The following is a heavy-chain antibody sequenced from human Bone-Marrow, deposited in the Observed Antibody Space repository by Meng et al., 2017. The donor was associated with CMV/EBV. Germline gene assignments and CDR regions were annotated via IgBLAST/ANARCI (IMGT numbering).Heavy chain of an antibody. J-gene: IGHJ6*02. D-gene: IGHD2-21*01. CDR3: AREVAPWSYYYGMDV. Sequence: GSLRLSCTVSGGSISSYYWSWIRQPPGKGLEWIGYIYYSGSTNYNPSLKSRVTISVDTSKNQFSLKLSSVTAADTAVYYCAREVAPWSYYYGMDVWGQGTTVTVYS. V-gene: IGHV4-59*01. CDR1: GGSISSYY. CDR2: IYYSGST.